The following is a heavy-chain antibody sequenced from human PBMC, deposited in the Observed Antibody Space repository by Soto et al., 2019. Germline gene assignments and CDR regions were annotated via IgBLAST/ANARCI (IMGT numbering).Heavy chain of an antibody. V-gene: IGHV3-33*01. CDR1: GFTFSSYG. Sequence: GGSLRLSCAASGFTFSSYGMHWVRQAPGKGLEWVAVIWYDGSNKYYADSVKGRFTISRDNSKNTLYLQMNSLRAEDTAVYYCARDRQDGMVRGFMDVWGKGTTVTVSS. J-gene: IGHJ6*03. CDR2: IWYDGSNK. CDR3: ARDRQDGMVRGFMDV. D-gene: IGHD3-10*01.